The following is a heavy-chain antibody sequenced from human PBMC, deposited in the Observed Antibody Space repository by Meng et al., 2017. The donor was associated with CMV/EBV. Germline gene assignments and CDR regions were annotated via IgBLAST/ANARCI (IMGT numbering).Heavy chain of an antibody. Sequence: SETLSLTCTVSGGSISSGGYYWSWIRQHPGKGLEWIGYIYYSGSTYYNPSLKSRVTISVDTSKNQFSLKLSSVTAADTAVYYCAREGGINCSSVPYNWFDTWGQGTLVTVSS. V-gene: IGHV4-31*03. D-gene: IGHD6-6*01. CDR3: AREGGINCSSVPYNWFDT. CDR1: GGSISSGGYY. J-gene: IGHJ5*02. CDR2: IYYSGST.